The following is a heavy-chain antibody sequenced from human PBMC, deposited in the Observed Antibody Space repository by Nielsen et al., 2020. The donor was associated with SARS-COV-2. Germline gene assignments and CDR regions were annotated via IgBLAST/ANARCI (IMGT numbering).Heavy chain of an antibody. Sequence: PGKGLEWIGYIYYSGSTYYNPSLKSRVTISVDTSKNQFSLKLSSVTAADTAVYYCARGGRGLTAGDYYYYYGMDVWGQGTTVTVS. D-gene: IGHD1-14*01. CDR3: ARGGRGLTAGDYYYYYGMDV. V-gene: IGHV4-31*02. J-gene: IGHJ6*02. CDR2: IYYSGST.